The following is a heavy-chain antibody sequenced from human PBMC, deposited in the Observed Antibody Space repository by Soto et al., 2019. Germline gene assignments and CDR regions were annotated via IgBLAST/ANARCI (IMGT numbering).Heavy chain of an antibody. J-gene: IGHJ6*02. Sequence: GETLKISCKGSGYRFSSYWIAWVRQMPGKGLEWMGIIYPGDSDTRYSPSFQGQVTMSVDKSNSTAYLHWSSLKASDTAMYYCARQGSNGAYYYYVMDVWGQGTTVTVSS. CDR2: IYPGDSDT. CDR1: GYRFSSYW. V-gene: IGHV5-51*01. CDR3: ARQGSNGAYYYYVMDV. D-gene: IGHD2-8*01.